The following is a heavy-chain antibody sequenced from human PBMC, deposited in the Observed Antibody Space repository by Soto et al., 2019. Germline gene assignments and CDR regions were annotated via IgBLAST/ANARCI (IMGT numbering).Heavy chain of an antibody. Sequence: SWRSLAKEKGLEWMGWISAYNGNTNYAQKLQGRVTMTTDTSTSTAYMELRSLRSDDTAVYYCARAGNYVWGSYRYSVDYWGQGTLVTVSS. D-gene: IGHD3-16*02. CDR3: ARAGNYVWGSYRYSVDY. CDR2: ISAYNGNT. V-gene: IGHV1-18*01. J-gene: IGHJ4*02.